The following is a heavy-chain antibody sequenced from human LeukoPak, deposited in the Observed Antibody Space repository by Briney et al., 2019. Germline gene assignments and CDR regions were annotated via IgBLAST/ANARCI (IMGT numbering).Heavy chain of an antibody. Sequence: GGSLRLSCAVSGFTFSNYGMHWVRQAPGKGLEWVAFIRYDGSNKYYADPVKGRFTISRDNSKNTLYLQMNSLRTEDTAVYYCAKWKTLTAMAYYFDHWGQGTLVTVSS. J-gene: IGHJ4*02. D-gene: IGHD5-18*01. V-gene: IGHV3-30*02. CDR3: AKWKTLTAMAYYFDH. CDR1: GFTFSNYG. CDR2: IRYDGSNK.